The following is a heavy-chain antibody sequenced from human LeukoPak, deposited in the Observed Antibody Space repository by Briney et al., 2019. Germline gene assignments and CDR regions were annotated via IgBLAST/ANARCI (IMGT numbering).Heavy chain of an antibody. J-gene: IGHJ3*02. D-gene: IGHD1-26*01. V-gene: IGHV1-2*02. CDR1: GYTFTGYY. CDR2: INPNSGGT. CDR3: ARIIPSYGNAFDI. Sequence: ASVKVSCKASGYTFTGYYMHWVRQAPGQGLEWMGWINPNSGGTNYAQKFQGRVTMTRDTSISTAYMELSRLRSDDTAVYYCARIIPSYGNAFDIWGQGTMVTVSS.